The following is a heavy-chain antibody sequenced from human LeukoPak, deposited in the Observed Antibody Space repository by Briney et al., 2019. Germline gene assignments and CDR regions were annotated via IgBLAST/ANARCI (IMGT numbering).Heavy chain of an antibody. J-gene: IGHJ4*02. V-gene: IGHV4-61*01. CDR2: IYYSGST. CDR3: AREGEQIDY. D-gene: IGHD3-16*01. Sequence: SETLSVTCTVSGGSVSSGSYYWSWIRQPPGKGLEWIGYIYYSGSTNYNPSLKSRVTISVDTSKNQFSLKLSSVTAADTAVYYCAREGEQIDYWGQGTLVTVSS. CDR1: GGSVSSGSYY.